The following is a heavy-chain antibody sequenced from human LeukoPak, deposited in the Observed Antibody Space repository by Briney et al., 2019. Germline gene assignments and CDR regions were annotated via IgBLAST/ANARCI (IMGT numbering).Heavy chain of an antibody. D-gene: IGHD3-22*01. CDR1: GFTVSSNS. CDR2: IFSST. Sequence: GGSLRLSCTVSGFTVSSNSMSWVRQAPGKGLEWVSFIFSSTHYSDSVKGRFTISSDNSKNTLYLQMNSLRAEDTAIYYCARERGSSGYYLGYWGQGTLVTVSS. CDR3: ARERGSSGYYLGY. V-gene: IGHV3-53*01. J-gene: IGHJ4*02.